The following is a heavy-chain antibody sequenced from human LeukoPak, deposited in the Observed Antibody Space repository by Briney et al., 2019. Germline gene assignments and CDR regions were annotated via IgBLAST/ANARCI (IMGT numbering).Heavy chain of an antibody. V-gene: IGHV4-4*09. CDR2: IYTSGST. Sequence: SETLSLTCTVSGGSISSYYWSWIRQPPGKGLEWIGYIYTSGSTNYNPSLKSRVTISVDTSKNQFSLKLSSVTAADTAVYYCARQVVGAAAGESLDPWGQGTLVTVSS. D-gene: IGHD6-13*01. CDR3: ARQVVGAAAGESLDP. CDR1: GGSISSYY. J-gene: IGHJ5*02.